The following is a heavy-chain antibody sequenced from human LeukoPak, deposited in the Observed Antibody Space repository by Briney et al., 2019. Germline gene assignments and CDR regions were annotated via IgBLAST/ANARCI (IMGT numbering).Heavy chain of an antibody. CDR1: EFNFGNYW. D-gene: IGHD1-26*01. CDR2: IKQDGSDR. Sequence: GGSLRLSCVVSEFNFGNYWMSWVRQTPGKGLEWVANIKQDGSDRYYVDSVKGRFIISRDNAKNSLYLQMNSLRDEDTAVYYCARGSGYYGMDVWGQGTTVTVSS. CDR3: ARGSGYYGMDV. V-gene: IGHV3-7*03. J-gene: IGHJ6*02.